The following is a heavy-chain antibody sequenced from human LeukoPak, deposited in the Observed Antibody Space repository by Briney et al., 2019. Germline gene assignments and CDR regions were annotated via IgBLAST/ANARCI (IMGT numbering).Heavy chain of an antibody. V-gene: IGHV1-18*01. D-gene: IGHD4-17*01. CDR1: GYTFTSYG. Sequence: AASAKVSCKASGYTFTSYGISWVRQAPGQGLEWMGWISAYNGNTNYAQKLQGRVTMTTDTSTSTAYMELRSLRSDDTAVYYCARDGSTLHDYGYYYFDYWGQGTLVTVSS. CDR3: ARDGSTLHDYGYYYFDY. J-gene: IGHJ4*02. CDR2: ISAYNGNT.